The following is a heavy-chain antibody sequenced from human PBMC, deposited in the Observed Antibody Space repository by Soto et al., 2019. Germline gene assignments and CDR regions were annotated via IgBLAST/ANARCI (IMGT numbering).Heavy chain of an antibody. CDR3: VRDPAGHGMDV. D-gene: IGHD3-10*01. CDR2: IGKRGDT. V-gene: IGHV3-13*01. CDR1: GFAFSSHD. J-gene: IGHJ6*02. Sequence: DVQLLESGGDFVQPGGSLRLSCAASGFAFSSHDMQWVRQVTGKGLEWVSSIGKRGDTYYADSVKGRFTISRENAKNSLYLQMSSLRAGDTAVYYCVRDPAGHGMDVWGQGTTVIVS.